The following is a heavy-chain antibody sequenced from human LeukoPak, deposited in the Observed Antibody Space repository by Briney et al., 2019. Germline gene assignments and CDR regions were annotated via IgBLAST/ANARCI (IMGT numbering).Heavy chain of an antibody. CDR3: AMSRWGRTYYFDY. J-gene: IGHJ4*02. CDR2: IIPIFGTA. Sequence: GASVKVSCKASGGSFSNYTISWLRQAPGQGLEWMGGIIPIFGTANYAQKFQGRVTITADKSTSTAYMELSSLRSEDTAVYYCAMSRWGRTYYFDYWGQGTLVTVSS. V-gene: IGHV1-69*06. D-gene: IGHD7-27*01. CDR1: GGSFSNYT.